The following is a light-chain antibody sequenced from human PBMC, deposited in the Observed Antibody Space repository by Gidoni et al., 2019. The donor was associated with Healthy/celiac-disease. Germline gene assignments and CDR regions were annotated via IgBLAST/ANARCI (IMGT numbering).Light chain of an antibody. CDR2: EVS. CDR1: SSDVGGYNY. CDR3: SSYTSSSTRV. J-gene: IGLJ1*01. V-gene: IGLV2-14*01. Sequence: QSALTQPASVSGSPGQSITSSCTGTSSDVGGYNYVSWYQQHPGKAPKLMIYEVSNRPSGVSNRFSGSKSGNTASLTISGLQAEDEADYYCSSYTSSSTRVFGTGTKVTAL.